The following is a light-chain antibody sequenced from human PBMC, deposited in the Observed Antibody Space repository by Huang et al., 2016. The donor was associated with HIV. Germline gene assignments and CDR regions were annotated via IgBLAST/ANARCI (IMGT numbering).Light chain of an antibody. CDR3: MQALQTPLT. CDR2: LGS. CDR1: QTLLHSNGYNY. Sequence: EIVMTQSPLSLPVTPGEPASISCRSSQTLLHSNGYNYLDWYLQKPGQSPQLLIYLGSNRASGVPERFSGSGSGTDFTLKISRVEAEDVGIYYCMQALQTPLTFDQGTRVEIK. J-gene: IGKJ1*01. V-gene: IGKV2-28*01.